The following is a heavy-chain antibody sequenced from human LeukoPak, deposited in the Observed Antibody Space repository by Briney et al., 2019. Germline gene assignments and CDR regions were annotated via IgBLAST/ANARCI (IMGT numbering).Heavy chain of an antibody. Sequence: GGSLRLSCAASGFTFSSYWMHWVRQAPGKGLVWVSRIKSDGSTNYADSVKGRFTISRDNAKNTVSLQMNSLGVEGMGVYYCARAPSEIGGYYPEYFRHWGQGTLVTVSS. D-gene: IGHD3-22*01. CDR1: GFTFSSYW. CDR3: ARAPSEIGGYYPEYFRH. CDR2: IKSDGST. J-gene: IGHJ1*01. V-gene: IGHV3-74*01.